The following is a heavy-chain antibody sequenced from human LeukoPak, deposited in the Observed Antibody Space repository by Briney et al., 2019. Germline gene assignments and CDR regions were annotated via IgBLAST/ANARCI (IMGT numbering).Heavy chain of an antibody. V-gene: IGHV4-34*01. D-gene: IGHD3-22*01. CDR2: INHNGST. Sequence: PSETLSLTCAVYGGSFSGYYWSWIRQPPGKGLEWIGEINHNGSTNYNPSLKSRVTISVDMSKNQFSLKLSSVTAADTAVYYCARKRYYYDSSGYRVFDPWGQGTLVTVSS. J-gene: IGHJ5*02. CDR1: GGSFSGYY. CDR3: ARKRYYYDSSGYRVFDP.